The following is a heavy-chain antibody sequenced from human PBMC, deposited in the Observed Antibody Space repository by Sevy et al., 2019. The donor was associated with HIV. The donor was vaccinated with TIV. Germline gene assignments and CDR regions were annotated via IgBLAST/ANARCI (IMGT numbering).Heavy chain of an antibody. CDR3: ARGGYYDSSGYYYDAFDI. CDR1: GFTFSSYA. Sequence: GESLKISCAASGFTFSSYAMHWVRQAPGKGLEWVAVISYEGSNKYYADSVKGRFTIYRDNSKSTLYRQMNSLRADDTAVYYCARGGYYDSSGYYYDAFDIWGQGTMVTVSS. V-gene: IGHV3-30-3*01. CDR2: ISYEGSNK. D-gene: IGHD3-22*01. J-gene: IGHJ3*02.